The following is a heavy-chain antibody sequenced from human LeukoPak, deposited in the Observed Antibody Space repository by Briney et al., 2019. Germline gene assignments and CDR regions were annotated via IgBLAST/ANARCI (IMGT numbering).Heavy chain of an antibody. D-gene: IGHD3-22*01. CDR3: ARAQERTYYYDSSGYDY. CDR2: IYYSGST. CDR1: GGSISSSSYY. J-gene: IGHJ4*02. Sequence: PSETLSLTCTVSGGSISSSSYYWGWIRQPPGKGLEWIGSIYYSGSTYYNPSLKSRVTISVDTSKNQFSLKLSSVTAADTAVYYCARAQERTYYYDSSGYDYWGQGTLVTVSS. V-gene: IGHV4-39*07.